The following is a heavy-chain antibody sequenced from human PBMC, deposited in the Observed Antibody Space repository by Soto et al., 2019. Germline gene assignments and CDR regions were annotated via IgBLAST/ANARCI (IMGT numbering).Heavy chain of an antibody. CDR3: ARGPVVVITNGWFDP. Sequence: ALVKVSCKVSGYTLTSYAMHWVRQAPGQRLEWMGWINAGNGNTKYSQKFQGRVTITRDTSASTAYMELSSLRSEDTAVYYCARGPVVVITNGWFDPWGQGTLVTVSS. J-gene: IGHJ5*02. D-gene: IGHD3-22*01. CDR2: INAGNGNT. V-gene: IGHV1-3*01. CDR1: GYTLTSYA.